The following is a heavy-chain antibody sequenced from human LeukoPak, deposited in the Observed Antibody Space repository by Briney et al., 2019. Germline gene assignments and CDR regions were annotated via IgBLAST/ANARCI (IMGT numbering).Heavy chain of an antibody. D-gene: IGHD6-25*01. CDR3: ARENLAAAADY. Sequence: PGGSLRLSCAASEFTFSAYWMHWVRQAPGKGLVWVSRIRGDGSMTNYADSVKGRFTISSDNAKNTLYLQMNSLRLEDTAVYYCARENLAAAADYWGQGTVVTVSS. CDR2: IRGDGSMT. V-gene: IGHV3-74*01. CDR1: EFTFSAYW. J-gene: IGHJ4*02.